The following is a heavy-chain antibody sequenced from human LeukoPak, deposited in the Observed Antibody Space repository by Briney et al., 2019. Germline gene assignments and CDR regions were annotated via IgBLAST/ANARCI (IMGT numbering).Heavy chain of an antibody. J-gene: IGHJ5*02. V-gene: IGHV4-59*01. CDR3: ARGSDGYRFDP. CDR1: GGSMTNYH. Sequence: PSETLSLTCTVSGGSMTNYHWTWIRQSPGKAPGYIGYIYNIETTNYNPSLKSRVTVSVDMSKKQFSLKLNSVTAADTAVYYCARGSDGYRFDPWGQGILVTVSS. D-gene: IGHD5-18*01. CDR2: IYNIETT.